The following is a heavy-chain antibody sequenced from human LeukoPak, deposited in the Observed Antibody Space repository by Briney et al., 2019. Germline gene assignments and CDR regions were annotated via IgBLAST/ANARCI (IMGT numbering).Heavy chain of an antibody. CDR2: INPNSGGT. D-gene: IGHD3-3*01. V-gene: IGHV1-2*02. CDR1: GYTFTGYY. Sequence: ASVKVSCKASGYTFTGYYMHWVRQAPGQGLEWMGWINPNSGGTNYAQKFQGRVTMTRDTSISTAYMELSRLRSDDTAVYYCARVFREVWSGKSFDYWGQGTLVTVSS. J-gene: IGHJ4*02. CDR3: ARVFREVWSGKSFDY.